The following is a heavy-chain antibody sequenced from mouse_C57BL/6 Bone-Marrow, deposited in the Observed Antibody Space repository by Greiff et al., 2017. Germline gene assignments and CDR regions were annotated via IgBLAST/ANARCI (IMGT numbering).Heavy chain of an antibody. J-gene: IGHJ3*01. Sequence: VKLQESGAELVKPGASVKLSCKASGYTFTEYTIHWVKQRSGQGLEWIGWFYPGSGSITYHEKFKDKATLTADKSSSTVYMELSRLTSEDSAVLCCARHEGGMIGGWFAYWGQGALVTASA. CDR1: GYTFTEYT. CDR3: ARHEGGMIGGWFAY. D-gene: IGHD2-4*01. V-gene: IGHV1-62-2*01. CDR2: FYPGSGSI.